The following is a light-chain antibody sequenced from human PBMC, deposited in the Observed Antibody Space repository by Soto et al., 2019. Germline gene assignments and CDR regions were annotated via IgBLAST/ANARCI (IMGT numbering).Light chain of an antibody. J-gene: IGKJ1*01. Sequence: DIQITQSPSTLSASVGDRVTITCRASQSITTWLAWYQQKPGKAPKLLIYKASSLESGVPSRFSGSGSGTEFTPTISSLQPDDFATYYCQQYDSYSLWMFGQGTKVEI. CDR1: QSITTW. V-gene: IGKV1-5*03. CDR3: QQYDSYSLWM. CDR2: KAS.